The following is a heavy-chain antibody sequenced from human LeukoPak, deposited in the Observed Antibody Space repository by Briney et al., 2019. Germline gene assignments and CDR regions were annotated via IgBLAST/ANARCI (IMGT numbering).Heavy chain of an antibody. Sequence: PSETLSLTCAVYGGSFSGYYWSWIRQPPGKGLEWIGEINHSGSTNYNPSLKSRVTISVDTSKNQFPLKLSSVTAADTAVYYCARDRSIAVAGTGDDAFDIWGQGTMVTVSS. V-gene: IGHV4-34*01. CDR2: INHSGST. CDR3: ARDRSIAVAGTGDDAFDI. J-gene: IGHJ3*02. D-gene: IGHD6-19*01. CDR1: GGSFSGYY.